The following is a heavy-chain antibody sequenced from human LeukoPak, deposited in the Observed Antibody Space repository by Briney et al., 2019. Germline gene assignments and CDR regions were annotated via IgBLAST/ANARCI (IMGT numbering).Heavy chain of an antibody. CDR1: GGSISSGSYY. Sequence: SETLSLTCTVSGGSISSGSYYWSWIRQPAGKGLEWIGRIYTSGSTNYNPSLKSRVTISVDTSKNQFSLELSSVTAADTAVYYCARALTLLPIQLWEDAFYIWGQGTMVTVSS. J-gene: IGHJ3*02. CDR2: IYTSGST. D-gene: IGHD5-18*01. V-gene: IGHV4-61*02. CDR3: ARALTLLPIQLWEDAFYI.